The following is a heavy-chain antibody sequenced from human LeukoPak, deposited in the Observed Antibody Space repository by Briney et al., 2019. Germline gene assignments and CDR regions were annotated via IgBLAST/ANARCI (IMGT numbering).Heavy chain of an antibody. CDR3: ARVLEYYFDY. J-gene: IGHJ4*02. CDR1: GFTFATYA. V-gene: IGHV3-21*01. CDR2: ISSSSSYI. D-gene: IGHD3-3*02. Sequence: GGSLRLSCVASGFTFATYAMTWVRQVPGKGLEWVSSISSSSSYIYYADPVKGRFTISRDNAKNSLYLQMNSLRAEDTAVYYCARVLEYYFDYWGQGTLVTVSS.